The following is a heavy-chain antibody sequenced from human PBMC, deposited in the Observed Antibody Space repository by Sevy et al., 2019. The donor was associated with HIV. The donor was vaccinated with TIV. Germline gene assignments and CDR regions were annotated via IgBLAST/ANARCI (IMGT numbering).Heavy chain of an antibody. J-gene: IGHJ4*02. CDR3: AKDLAYESSGYHDY. V-gene: IGHV3-23*01. D-gene: IGHD3-22*01. CDR2: ISFSGSKT. Sequence: GSLRLSCAAAGFNFNNYAMTWVRQAPGKGLEWVSGISFSGSKTYYAESVKGRFSISRDPSKNTLYLQMNSLRAEDTALYYCAKDLAYESSGYHDYWGQGTLVTVSS. CDR1: GFNFNNYA.